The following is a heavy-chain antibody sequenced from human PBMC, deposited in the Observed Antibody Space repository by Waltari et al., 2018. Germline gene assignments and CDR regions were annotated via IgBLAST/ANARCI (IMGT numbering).Heavy chain of an antibody. Sequence: QVQLVQSGAEVKKPGASVKVSCKASGYTFTSYDINWVRQATGQGLEWMGWMNPNSGNTGYAQKCQDRVTMTKNTSISTAYMERSSLRSEDMAVYYWARGPTMVRGVIDYWGQGTLVTVSS. V-gene: IGHV1-8*01. CDR1: GYTFTSYD. D-gene: IGHD3-10*01. CDR2: MNPNSGNT. J-gene: IGHJ4*02. CDR3: ARGPTMVRGVIDY.